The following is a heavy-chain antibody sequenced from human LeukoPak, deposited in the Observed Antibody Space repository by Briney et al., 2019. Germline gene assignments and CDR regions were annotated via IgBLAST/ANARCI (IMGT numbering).Heavy chain of an antibody. V-gene: IGHV4-31*03. Sequence: SETLSLTCTVSGGSISSGGYYWSWIRQHPGKGLEWIGYIYYSGSTYYNPSLKSRVTISVDTSKNQLSLKLSSVTAADTAVYYCAIAVVVPAAIGYWGQGTLVTVSS. J-gene: IGHJ4*02. CDR1: GGSISSGGYY. CDR3: AIAVVVPAAIGY. CDR2: IYYSGST. D-gene: IGHD2-2*02.